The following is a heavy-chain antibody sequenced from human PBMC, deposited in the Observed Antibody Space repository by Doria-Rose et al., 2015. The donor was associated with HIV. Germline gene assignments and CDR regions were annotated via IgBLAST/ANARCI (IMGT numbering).Heavy chain of an antibody. D-gene: IGHD6-13*01. CDR2: IFSDDER. V-gene: IGHV2-26*01. J-gene: IGHJ4*02. Sequence: QESGPVLVKPTETLTLTCTVFGVSLSSPGMGVSWIRQPPGKALEWLANIFSDDERSYKTSLKSRLTISRGTSKSQVVHTMTDMDPVDTATYYCARIKSSRWYHKYYFDFWGQGTLVIVSA. CDR1: GVSLSSPGMG. CDR3: ARIKSSRWYHKYYFDF.